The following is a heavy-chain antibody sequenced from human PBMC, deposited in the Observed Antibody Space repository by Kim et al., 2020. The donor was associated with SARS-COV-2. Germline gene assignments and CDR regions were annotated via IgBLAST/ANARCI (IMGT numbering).Heavy chain of an antibody. CDR1: GFTFSSYS. V-gene: IGHV3-48*02. D-gene: IGHD2-2*01. CDR2: ISSSSSTI. CDR3: ARDPGGYCSSTSCYSPRRDYYYYGMDV. Sequence: GGSLRLSCAASGFTFSSYSMNWVRQAPGKGLEWVSYISSSSSTIYYADSVKGRFTISRDNAKNSLYLQMNSLRDEDTAVYYCARDPGGYCSSTSCYSPRRDYYYYGMDVWGQGTTVTVSS. J-gene: IGHJ6*02.